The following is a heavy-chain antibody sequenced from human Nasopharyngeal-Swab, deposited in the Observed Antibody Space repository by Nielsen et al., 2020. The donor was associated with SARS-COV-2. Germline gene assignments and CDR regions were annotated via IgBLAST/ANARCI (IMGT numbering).Heavy chain of an antibody. CDR2: IGDKDHNYAT. Sequence: GESLKTSCAASGFILSASAIHRVRQASGKGLGWVGRIGDKDHNYATTYGASVQGRFTISRDDSKNTAFLQMDSLKTEDTALYYCTTDFYFDYWGQGTLVTVSS. V-gene: IGHV3-73*01. CDR3: TTDFYFDY. J-gene: IGHJ4*02. CDR1: GFILSASA.